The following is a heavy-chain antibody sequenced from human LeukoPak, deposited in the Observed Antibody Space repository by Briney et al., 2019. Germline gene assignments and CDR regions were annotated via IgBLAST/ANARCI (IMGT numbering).Heavy chain of an antibody. J-gene: IGHJ4*02. CDR1: GDSISSSNSY. V-gene: IGHV4-39*07. CDR3: ARGRRGSYFQDY. CDR2: MWFGATT. D-gene: IGHD1-26*01. Sequence: SETLSLTCTVSGDSISSSNSYWGWIRQPPGKGLEWIGSMWFGATTSYDPSLKSRATISIDPSKNQFSLKLSSVTAADTALYYCARGRRGSYFQDYWGQGTLVTVSS.